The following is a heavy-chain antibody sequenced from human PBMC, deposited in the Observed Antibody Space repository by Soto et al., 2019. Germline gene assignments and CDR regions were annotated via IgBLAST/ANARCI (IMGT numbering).Heavy chain of an antibody. J-gene: IGHJ6*02. V-gene: IGHV1-69*14. D-gene: IGHD3-10*01. CDR2: IIPIFGTA. CDR3: ASPTMDYYYYYGMDV. CDR1: GGTFSSHA. Sequence: QVQLVQSGAEVKKPGSSVKVSCKASGGTFSSHAISWVRQAPGQGLEWMGGIIPIFGTANYAQKFQGRVTITADKSTSTAYMELSSLRSDDTAVYYCASPTMDYYYYYGMDVWGQGTTVTVSS.